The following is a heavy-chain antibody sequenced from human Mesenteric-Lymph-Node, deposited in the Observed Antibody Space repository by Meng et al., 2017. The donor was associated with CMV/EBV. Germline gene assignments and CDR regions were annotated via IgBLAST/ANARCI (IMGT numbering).Heavy chain of an antibody. CDR1: GYTFTGYY. V-gene: IGHV1-2*02. CDR2: INPNSGGT. Sequence: ASVKVSCKASGYTFTGYYMHWVRQAPGQGLEWMGWINPNSGGTNYAQKFQGRVTMTRDTSNSTAYMELSRLRSDDTAVYYCVRDLSWGGRHGSRSGWGQGTLVTVSS. J-gene: IGHJ4*02. D-gene: IGHD3-10*01. CDR3: VRDLSWGGRHGSRSG.